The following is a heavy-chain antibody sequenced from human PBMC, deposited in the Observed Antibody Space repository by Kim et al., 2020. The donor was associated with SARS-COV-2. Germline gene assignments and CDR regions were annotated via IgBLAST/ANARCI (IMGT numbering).Heavy chain of an antibody. CDR3: ARDKGPYSSSSAY. D-gene: IGHD6-6*01. Sequence: YADSVKGRFTISRDNAKNSLYLQMNSLRAEDTAVYYCARDKGPYSSSSAYWGQGTLVTVSS. J-gene: IGHJ4*02. V-gene: IGHV3-21*01.